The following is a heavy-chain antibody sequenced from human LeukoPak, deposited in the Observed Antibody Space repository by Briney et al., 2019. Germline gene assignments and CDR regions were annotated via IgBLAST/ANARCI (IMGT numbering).Heavy chain of an antibody. D-gene: IGHD4-17*01. J-gene: IGHJ3*02. CDR1: GFTFSNAW. CDR3: ARDGDDYGDYVYAFDI. V-gene: IGHV3-15*01. CDR2: IKSKTDGGTT. Sequence: GGSLRLSCAASGFTFSNAWMSWVRQAPGKGLEWVGRIKSKTDGGTTDYTAPVKGRFTISRDDSKNTLYLQMNSLKAEDTAVYYCARDGDDYGDYVYAFDIWGQGTMVTVSS.